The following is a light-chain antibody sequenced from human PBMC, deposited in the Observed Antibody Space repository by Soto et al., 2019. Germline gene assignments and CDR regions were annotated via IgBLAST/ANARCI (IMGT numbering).Light chain of an antibody. CDR1: QDISNY. CDR3: QQSYSPPFT. J-gene: IGKJ4*01. V-gene: IGKV1-39*01. CDR2: AAS. Sequence: DIQMTQSPASLSSSVGDVFTITCRTSQDISNYLAWYQQKSGKAPNLLIYAASTLQSGAPSRFSGSGSGTDFTLTISSLQPEDFATYFCQQSYSPPFTFGGGTKVDIK.